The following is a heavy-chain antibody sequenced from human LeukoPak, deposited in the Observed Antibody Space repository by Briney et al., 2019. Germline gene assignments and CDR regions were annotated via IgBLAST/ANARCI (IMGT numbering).Heavy chain of an antibody. CDR1: GGSFSGYY. CDR3: AREYCSSTSCWRAGLDY. CDR2: INHSGST. Sequence: SETLSLTCAVYGGSFSGYYWSWIRQPPGKGMEWIGEINHSGSTNYNPSLKSRVTISVDTSKNQFSLKLNSVTAADTAIYYCAREYCSSTSCWRAGLDYWGQGTLVTVSS. D-gene: IGHD2-2*01. V-gene: IGHV4-34*01. J-gene: IGHJ4*02.